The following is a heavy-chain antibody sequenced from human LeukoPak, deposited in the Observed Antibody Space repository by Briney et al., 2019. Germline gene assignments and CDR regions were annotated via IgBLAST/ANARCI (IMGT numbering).Heavy chain of an antibody. Sequence: SETLSLTCTVSGGSISSYYWSWIRQPPGKGLEGIGYIYYSGSTNYNPSLKSRVTISVDTSKNQFSLKLSSVTAADTAVYYCARDFNWFDPWGQGTLVTVSS. J-gene: IGHJ5*02. CDR2: IYYSGST. V-gene: IGHV4-59*01. CDR1: GGSISSYY. CDR3: ARDFNWFDP.